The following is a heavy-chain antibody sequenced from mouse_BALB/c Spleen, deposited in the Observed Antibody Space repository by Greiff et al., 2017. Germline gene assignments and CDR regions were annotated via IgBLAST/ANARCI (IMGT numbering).Heavy chain of an antibody. D-gene: IGHD2-1*01. CDR3: ARYGNLYYFDY. CDR1: GYSITSGYY. V-gene: IGHV3-6*01. Sequence: EVKLEESGPGLVKPSQSLSLTCSVTGYSITSGYYWNWIRQFPGNKLEWMGYISYDGSNNYNPSLKNRISITRDTSKNQFFLKLNSVTTEDTATYYCARYGNLYYFDYWGQGTTLTVSS. J-gene: IGHJ2*01. CDR2: ISYDGSN.